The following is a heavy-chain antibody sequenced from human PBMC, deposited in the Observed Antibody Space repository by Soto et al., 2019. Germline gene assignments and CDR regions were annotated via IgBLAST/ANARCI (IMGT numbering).Heavy chain of an antibody. CDR1: GGSISSSDYY. J-gene: IGHJ2*01. V-gene: IGHV4-39*01. Sequence: QVHLQESGPGLVKPSETLSLTCSGSGGSISSSDYYCGWVRQPPGKGLEWIGSISFGVTTYYSPSLRSRLTISIDTSNNQFSLKLSSVTATDTAVYYCATSSVSSLLNHWYFDLWGRGTLVTVSS. CDR3: ATSSVSSLLNHWYFDL. CDR2: ISFGVTT.